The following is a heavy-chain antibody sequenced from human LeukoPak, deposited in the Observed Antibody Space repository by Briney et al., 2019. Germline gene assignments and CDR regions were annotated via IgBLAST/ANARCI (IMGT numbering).Heavy chain of an antibody. D-gene: IGHD5-12*01. CDR2: ISYDGSNK. V-gene: IGHV3-30*18. J-gene: IGHJ6*02. CDR3: AKSFNSGYDRRHYYYGMTS. CDR1: GFTFSSYG. Sequence: GRSLRLSCAASGFTFSSYGMHWVRQAPGKGLEWVAVISYDGSNKYYADSVKGRFTISRDNSKNTLYLQMNSLRAEDTAVYYCAKSFNSGYDRRHYYYGMTSGAKGPRSPSP.